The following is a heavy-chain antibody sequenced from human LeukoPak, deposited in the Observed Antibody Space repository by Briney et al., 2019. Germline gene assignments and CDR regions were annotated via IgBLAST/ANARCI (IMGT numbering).Heavy chain of an antibody. CDR3: AKDQPDIVVVVAATGVAFDI. Sequence: GGSLRLSCAASGFTFSSYAMSWVRQAPGKGLEWVSAISGSGGSTYYADSVKGRFTISRDNSKNTLCLQMNSLRAEDTAVYYCAKDQPDIVVVVAATGVAFDIWGQGTMVTVSS. J-gene: IGHJ3*02. D-gene: IGHD2-15*01. CDR1: GFTFSSYA. CDR2: ISGSGGST. V-gene: IGHV3-23*01.